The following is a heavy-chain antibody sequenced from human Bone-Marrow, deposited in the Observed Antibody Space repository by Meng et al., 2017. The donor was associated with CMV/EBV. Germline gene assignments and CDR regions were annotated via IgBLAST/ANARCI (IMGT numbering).Heavy chain of an antibody. CDR1: GFTFSNAW. D-gene: IGHD1-26*01. V-gene: IGHV3-15*01. CDR2: IKSKTDGGTT. CDR3: TTDPAPSGSYSFDY. J-gene: IGHJ4*02. Sequence: GGSLRLSCAASGFTFSNAWMSWVRQAPGKGLEWVGRIKSKTDGGTTDYAAPVKGRFTISRDDSKNTLYLQMNSLKTEDTAVYYCTTDPAPSGSYSFDYWGQGTLVTVSS.